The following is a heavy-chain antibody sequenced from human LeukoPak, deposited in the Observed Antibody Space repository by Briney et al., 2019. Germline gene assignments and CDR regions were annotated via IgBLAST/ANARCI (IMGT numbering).Heavy chain of an antibody. CDR2: ASHSGSA. Sequence: SETLSLTCTVSGASINNNYSGWIRQPPGKGLEWVVYASHSGSANSSPSLNSRVSISVDTSKNQISLKLSSVTAADTAVYYCARDTFYHDSGDYYEDVFDSWGQGTMVTVSS. CDR1: GASINNNY. CDR3: ARDTFYHDSGDYYEDVFDS. V-gene: IGHV4-59*01. D-gene: IGHD3-22*01. J-gene: IGHJ3*02.